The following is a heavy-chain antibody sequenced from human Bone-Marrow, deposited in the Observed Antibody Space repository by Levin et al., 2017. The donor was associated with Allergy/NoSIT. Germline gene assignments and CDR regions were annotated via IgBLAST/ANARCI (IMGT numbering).Heavy chain of an antibody. D-gene: IGHD2-15*01. CDR3: ARRSCSGGTCYSGAHGMDV. J-gene: IGHJ6*02. Sequence: SETLSLTCTVSGDSISSYYWSWIRQPPEKGLEWIGYIYYSGSTTYNPSLKSRVTISIDTSKNQFSLKLSSVTAADTAVYYCARRSCSGGTCYSGAHGMDVWGQGTTVTVSS. V-gene: IGHV4-59*08. CDR2: IYYSGST. CDR1: GDSISSYY.